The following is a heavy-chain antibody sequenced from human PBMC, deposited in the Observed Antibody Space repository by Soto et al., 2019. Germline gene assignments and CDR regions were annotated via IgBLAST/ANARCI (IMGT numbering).Heavy chain of an antibody. CDR1: EDSFTNYW. V-gene: IGHV5-10-1*01. CDR2: IDLSDSYT. Sequence: LGESLKISCQGSEDSFTNYWLIWVRQMPGKGLEWMGRIDLSDSYTNYSPSFQGHVTISADKSLNTAYLQWGSLKASDTAMYYCAGRPSLYNSSYFYYGMGVWGQGTTVTVSS. J-gene: IGHJ6*02. D-gene: IGHD6-6*01. CDR3: AGRPSLYNSSYFYYGMGV.